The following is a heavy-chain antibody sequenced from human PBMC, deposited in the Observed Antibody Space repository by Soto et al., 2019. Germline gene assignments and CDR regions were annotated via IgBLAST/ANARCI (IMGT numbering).Heavy chain of an antibody. CDR3: AREAYYYNSSGYGGLSYYGMDV. CDR2: TSYDGYNK. V-gene: IGHV3-30-3*01. J-gene: IGHJ6*02. CDR1: GFTFSTYA. D-gene: IGHD3-22*01. Sequence: GGSLRLSCAASGFTFSTYAMYWVRQAPGKGLEWVAVTSYDGYNKYYADSVKGRFTISRDNSKNTLYLQMNFLRAEDTAVYYCAREAYYYNSSGYGGLSYYGMDVWGQGTTVTVSS.